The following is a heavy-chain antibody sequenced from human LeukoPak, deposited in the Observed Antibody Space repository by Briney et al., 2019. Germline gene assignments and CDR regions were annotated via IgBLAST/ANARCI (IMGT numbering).Heavy chain of an antibody. D-gene: IGHD4-23*01. J-gene: IGHJ4*02. Sequence: SETLSLTCTVSGGSISSYYWNWIWQPPGKGLEWIGYIYYSGSTNYNPSLKSRVTISVDTSKNQFSLKLTSLTAADTALHYCARSHSAYGGFFDYWGQGTLVSVSS. CDR3: ARSHSAYGGFFDY. CDR1: GGSISSYY. V-gene: IGHV4-59*08. CDR2: IYYSGST.